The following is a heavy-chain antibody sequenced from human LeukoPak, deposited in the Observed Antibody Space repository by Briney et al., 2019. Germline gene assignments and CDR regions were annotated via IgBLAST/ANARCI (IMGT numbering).Heavy chain of an antibody. CDR2: IYGIGSA. Sequence: GGCLKLSCAVSAFTVSNNYMSWVRQAPGKGLEWVSLIYGIGSAYYADSVKGRFTISRDNSRNTLYLQMNSLRAEDTAVYYCARLLAAPNTKNYWGQGTLVTVSS. CDR3: ARLLAAPNTKNY. J-gene: IGHJ4*02. CDR1: AFTVSNNY. D-gene: IGHD6-13*01. V-gene: IGHV3-53*01.